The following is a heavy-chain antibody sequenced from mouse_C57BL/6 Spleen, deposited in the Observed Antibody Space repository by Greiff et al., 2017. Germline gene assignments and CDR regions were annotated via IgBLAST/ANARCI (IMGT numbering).Heavy chain of an antibody. CDR2: IRNKANNHAT. J-gene: IGHJ2*01. D-gene: IGHD2-4*01. CDR3: TRGLRREYYFDY. Sequence: EVKLMESGGGLVQPGGSMKLSCAASGFTFSDAWMDWVRQSPEKGLEWVAEIRNKANNHATYYAESVKGRFTISRDDSKSSVYLQMNSLRAEDTGIYYCTRGLRREYYFDYWGQGTTLTVSS. CDR1: GFTFSDAW. V-gene: IGHV6-6*01.